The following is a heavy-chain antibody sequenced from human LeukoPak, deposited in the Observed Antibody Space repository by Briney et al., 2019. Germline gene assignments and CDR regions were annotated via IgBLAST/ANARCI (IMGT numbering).Heavy chain of an antibody. CDR3: ARLYSRATPGAFDI. Sequence: SETLSLTCGVSGYSISSGYYWGWIRQSPGKGLEWIGTIYPSGTTYYNPSLKSRVTMSVDTSRNQFSLKLNSVTAADTAVYYCARLYSRATPGAFDIWGQGTMLTVSS. J-gene: IGHJ3*02. CDR2: IYPSGTT. V-gene: IGHV4-38-2*01. CDR1: GYSISSGYY. D-gene: IGHD6-13*01.